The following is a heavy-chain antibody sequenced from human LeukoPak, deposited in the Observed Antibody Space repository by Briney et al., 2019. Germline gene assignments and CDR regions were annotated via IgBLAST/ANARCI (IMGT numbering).Heavy chain of an antibody. CDR1: GYSFTSYW. V-gene: IGHV5-51*01. D-gene: IGHD5-18*01. CDR2: IYPATSDT. Sequence: GESLKISCKGSGYSFTSYWIGWVRQMPGKGLEWMGIIYPATSDTTYSPSFQGQVTISVDKSSSTAYLQWSSLKASDTAIYYCARPKTLGGYNYEFEFWGQGTLVTVSS. J-gene: IGHJ4*02. CDR3: ARPKTLGGYNYEFEF.